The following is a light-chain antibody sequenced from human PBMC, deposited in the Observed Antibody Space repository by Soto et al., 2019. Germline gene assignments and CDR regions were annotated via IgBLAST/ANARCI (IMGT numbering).Light chain of an antibody. CDR3: QQLNAYPLT. CDR1: QGISSY. Sequence: DIQLTQSPSFLSASVGDRATITCRASQGISSYLAWFQQKPGRAPNLLIYGASTLQSGVPSRFSGSGSGTDFTLTISNLQPEDFATYYCQQLNAYPLTFGQGTRLEIK. CDR2: GAS. V-gene: IGKV1-9*01. J-gene: IGKJ5*01.